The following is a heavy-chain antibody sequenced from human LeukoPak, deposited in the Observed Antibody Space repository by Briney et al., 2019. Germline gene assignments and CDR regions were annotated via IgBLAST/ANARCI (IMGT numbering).Heavy chain of an antibody. Sequence: PGGSLRLSCAASGFTFSDYYMSWIRQAPGKGLEWVSYISSSGSTIYYADSVKGRFTISRDNAKNSLYLQMNSLRAEDTAVYYCARIMVYAIQNWFDPWGQGTLVTVSS. CDR3: ARIMVYAIQNWFDP. V-gene: IGHV3-11*01. J-gene: IGHJ5*02. CDR1: GFTFSDYY. CDR2: ISSSGSTI. D-gene: IGHD2-8*01.